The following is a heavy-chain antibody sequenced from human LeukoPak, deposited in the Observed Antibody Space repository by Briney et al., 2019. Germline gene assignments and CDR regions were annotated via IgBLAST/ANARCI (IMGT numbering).Heavy chain of an antibody. D-gene: IGHD1-26*01. CDR3: ARDPSGSWQRFDY. CDR1: RYTFTTLY. Sequence: ASVTVSCKASRYTFTTLYLHWVRQAPGQGLEWMGVIKPNGGGTRYAEKFQGRVTMTRDTSTSTVYMELSSLRSEDTAVYYCARDPSGSWQRFDYWGQGTLVTVSS. J-gene: IGHJ4*02. CDR2: IKPNGGGT. V-gene: IGHV1-46*01.